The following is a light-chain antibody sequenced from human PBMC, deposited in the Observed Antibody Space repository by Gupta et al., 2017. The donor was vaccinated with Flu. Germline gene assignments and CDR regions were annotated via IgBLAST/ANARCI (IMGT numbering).Light chain of an antibody. CDR1: QDINNF. CDR3: QQYYSYPRT. Sequence: PSSLSVSVGDRVTITWRASQDINNFLAWFQQKPGRAPQSVIYTASSLATGVPSRFCGSGSGTEYSLTVDNLQPEDVGTYYCQQYYSYPRTFGQGTKLEI. V-gene: IGKV1-16*01. CDR2: TAS. J-gene: IGKJ2*01.